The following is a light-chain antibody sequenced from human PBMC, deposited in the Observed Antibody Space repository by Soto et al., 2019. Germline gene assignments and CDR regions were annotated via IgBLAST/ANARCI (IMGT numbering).Light chain of an antibody. V-gene: IGKV3-20*01. Sequence: EIVLTQSPGTLSLSPGDRASLSYRASQTITSSFLAWYPQQPGQAPRLLISAASSRATGIPDRFSGSASETDFTLTISRLEPEDFAVYFCQQYGSSPPTFGQGTKVDIK. CDR2: AAS. J-gene: IGKJ1*01. CDR3: QQYGSSPPT. CDR1: QTITSSF.